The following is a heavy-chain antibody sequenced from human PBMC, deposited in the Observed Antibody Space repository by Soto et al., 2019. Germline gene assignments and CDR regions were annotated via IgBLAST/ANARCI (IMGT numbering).Heavy chain of an antibody. Sequence: SQSLSLTCSLSVSSLSSGFSWAWIRQSPGKGVEWIGWMCYSGNTYYSPSLKSRVTLSMDTSKIRISLKLSSVFSADTAMFYSARRKGIYDYLNYWARGTLAPVSS. CDR3: ARRKGIYDYLNY. V-gene: IGHV4-39*01. J-gene: IGHJ4*02. D-gene: IGHD3-3*02. CDR1: VSSLSSGFS. CDR2: MCYSGNT.